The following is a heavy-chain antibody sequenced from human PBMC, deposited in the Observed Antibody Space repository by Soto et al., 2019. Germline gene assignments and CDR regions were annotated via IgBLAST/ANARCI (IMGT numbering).Heavy chain of an antibody. Sequence: EVQLVESGGGSVQPGGSLRLSCVAYGFTFRSHWMHWVRQFPGKGLVWVSRISSNGSTTNYADAVKGRFSISRDNSKNTLYLQMDSLGPEDTAVYYCVRDGPDYDFWSGYPFDYWGQGTLVAVSA. J-gene: IGHJ4*02. CDR2: ISSNGSTT. CDR1: GFTFRSHW. CDR3: VRDGPDYDFWSGYPFDY. V-gene: IGHV3-74*01. D-gene: IGHD3-3*01.